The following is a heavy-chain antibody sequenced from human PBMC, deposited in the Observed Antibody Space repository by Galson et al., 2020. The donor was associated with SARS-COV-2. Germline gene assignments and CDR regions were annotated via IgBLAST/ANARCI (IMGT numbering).Heavy chain of an antibody. V-gene: IGHV3-7*03. Sequence: IRQDGGQRIYVDSVKGRFTISRDNAKNSVHLQMTSLRAEDTAMYYCARAFSSLVPNFDFWGQGTQVTVS. CDR3: ARAFSSLVPNFDF. D-gene: IGHD6-13*01. CDR2: IRQDGGQR. J-gene: IGHJ4*02.